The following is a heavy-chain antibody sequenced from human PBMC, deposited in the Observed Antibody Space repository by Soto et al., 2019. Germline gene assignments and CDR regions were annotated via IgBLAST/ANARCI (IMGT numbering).Heavy chain of an antibody. CDR1: CGSISSYY. CDR2: IYYSGST. D-gene: IGHD1-26*01. CDR3: ARGYSGSSFDY. Sequence: LETLSLTCTVSCGSISSYYWSWIRQSPGKGLEWIGYIYYSGSTNYNPSLKSRVTISVDTSKNQFSLKLTSVTAADTAVYYCARGYSGSSFDYWGLGTLVTVSS. V-gene: IGHV4-59*01. J-gene: IGHJ4*02.